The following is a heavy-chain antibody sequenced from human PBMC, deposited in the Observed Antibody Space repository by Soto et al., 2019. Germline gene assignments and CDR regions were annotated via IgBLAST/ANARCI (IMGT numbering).Heavy chain of an antibody. D-gene: IGHD6-13*01. J-gene: IGHJ4*02. V-gene: IGHV4-4*02. CDR2: IYHSGST. CDR1: GGSISSSNW. CDR3: AKSTKYSSSWGPDY. Sequence: QVQLQESGPGLVKPSGTLSLTCAVSGGSISSSNWWSWVRQPPGKGLEWIGEIYHSGSTNYNPSLKSRFTISVDKSKNQFSLKLSSVTAADTAVYYCAKSTKYSSSWGPDYWGQGTLVTVSS.